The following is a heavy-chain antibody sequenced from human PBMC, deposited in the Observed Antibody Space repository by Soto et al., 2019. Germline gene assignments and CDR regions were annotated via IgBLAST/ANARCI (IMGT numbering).Heavy chain of an antibody. CDR3: ARDRGGVASNWFDP. Sequence: QVQLQESGPGLVKPSETLSLTCTVSGGSISSYYWSWIRQPPGKGLEWIGYIHYNGSTKYNPSLKSRVTISVDTSKNQFSLKLSSVTAADTAVYYCARDRGGVASNWFDPWGQGTLVTVSS. CDR2: IHYNGST. D-gene: IGHD3-10*01. V-gene: IGHV4-59*01. CDR1: GGSISSYY. J-gene: IGHJ5*02.